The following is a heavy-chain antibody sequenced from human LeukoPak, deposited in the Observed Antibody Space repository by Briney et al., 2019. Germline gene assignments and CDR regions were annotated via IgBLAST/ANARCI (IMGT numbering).Heavy chain of an antibody. D-gene: IGHD5-24*01. CDR1: GFTFSDYP. J-gene: IGHJ4*02. CDR3: ARTSFPVEMATPFDY. Sequence: GGSLRLSCGASGFTFSDYPLHWVRQAPGKGLEWVAVISYDGLVKYYTDSVKGRFTISRDSSKNTLYLEMIGLRAEDTAMYYCARTSFPVEMATPFDYWGQGTLVTVSS. V-gene: IGHV3-30-3*01. CDR2: ISYDGLVK.